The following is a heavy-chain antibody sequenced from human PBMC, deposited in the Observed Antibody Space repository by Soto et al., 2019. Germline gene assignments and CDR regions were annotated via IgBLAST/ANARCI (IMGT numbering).Heavy chain of an antibody. CDR1: GGSISSDGYY. CDR3: ARSWTTAAGWANWFDP. V-gene: IGHV4-31*03. D-gene: IGHD6-13*01. CDR2: IHYSGAT. Sequence: QVQLQESGPGLVKPSQTLSLTCSVSGGSISSDGYYWSWIRQHPGKGLEWAGYIHYSGATYNNSSLESRLTILVDTSKNQFSLKLSSVTAADTAVYYCARSWTTAAGWANWFDPWGQGTLVIVSS. J-gene: IGHJ5*02.